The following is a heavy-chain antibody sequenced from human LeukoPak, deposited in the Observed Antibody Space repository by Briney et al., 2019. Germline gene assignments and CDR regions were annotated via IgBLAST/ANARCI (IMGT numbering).Heavy chain of an antibody. CDR1: GGTFSSYA. CDR3: ARDLKGVRYGMDV. Sequence: SVKVSCKASGGTFSSYAISWVRQAPGQGLEWMGRIIPILGIANYAQKFQGRVTITADKSTSTAYMELSSLRSEDTAVYYCARDLKGVRYGMDVWGQGTTVTVSS. V-gene: IGHV1-69*04. J-gene: IGHJ6*02. CDR2: IIPILGIA. D-gene: IGHD3-10*02.